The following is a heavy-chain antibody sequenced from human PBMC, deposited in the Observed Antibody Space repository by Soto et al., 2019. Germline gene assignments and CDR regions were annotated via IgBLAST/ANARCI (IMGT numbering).Heavy chain of an antibody. D-gene: IGHD2-15*01. CDR3: AREGSYKNYYYYGMDV. CDR2: IYYSGST. Sequence: LSLTCTVSGGSISSYYWSWIRQPPGKGLEWIGYIYYSGSTNYNPSLKSRVTISVDTSKNQFSLKLSSVTAADTAVYYCAREGSYKNYYYYGMDVWGQGTTVTVSS. CDR1: GGSISSYY. J-gene: IGHJ6*02. V-gene: IGHV4-59*01.